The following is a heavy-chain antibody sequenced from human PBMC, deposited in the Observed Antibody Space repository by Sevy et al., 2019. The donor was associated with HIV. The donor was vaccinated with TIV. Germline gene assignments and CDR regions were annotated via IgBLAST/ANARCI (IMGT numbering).Heavy chain of an antibody. CDR1: GYTFTSYA. Sequence: ASVMVSCKASGYTFTSYAMNWVRQAPGQGLEWMGWINTNTGNPTYAQGFTGRFVFSLDTSVSTAYLQISSLKAEDTAVYYCARDRAAMVNHHYYYYGMDVWGQGTTVTVSS. D-gene: IGHD5-18*01. J-gene: IGHJ6*02. V-gene: IGHV7-4-1*02. CDR2: INTNTGNP. CDR3: ARDRAAMVNHHYYYYGMDV.